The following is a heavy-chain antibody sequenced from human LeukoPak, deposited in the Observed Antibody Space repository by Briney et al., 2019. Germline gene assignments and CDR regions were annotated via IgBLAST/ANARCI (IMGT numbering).Heavy chain of an antibody. CDR2: IYYSGST. V-gene: IGHV4-59*08. CDR3: ARQMDTAMVTGHYYYYMDV. CDR1: GGSISIYY. J-gene: IGHJ6*03. Sequence: SETLSLTCTVSGGSISIYYWSWIRQPPGKGLEWIGYIYYSGSTNYNPSLKSRVTISVDTSKNQFSLKLSSVTAADTAVYYCARQMDTAMVTGHYYYYMDVWGKGTTVTVSS. D-gene: IGHD5-18*01.